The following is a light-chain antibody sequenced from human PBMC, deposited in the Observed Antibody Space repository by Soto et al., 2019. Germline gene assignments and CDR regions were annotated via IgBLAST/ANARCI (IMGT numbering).Light chain of an antibody. CDR1: HGISKS. Sequence: DIQMTQSPSSLSASVGERVTITCQASHGISKSLNWCQQKPGKAPNLLIYGASNLETGVPSRFRGSGSGRDFPFDIGGQQPKGIAAYYCQQYDNLPVGGGTKVEIK. CDR2: GAS. J-gene: IGKJ4*01. V-gene: IGKV1-33*01. CDR3: QQYDNLP.